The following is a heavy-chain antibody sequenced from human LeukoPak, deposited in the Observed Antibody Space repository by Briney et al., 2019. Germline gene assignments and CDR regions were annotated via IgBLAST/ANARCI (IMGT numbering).Heavy chain of an antibody. D-gene: IGHD3-22*01. J-gene: IGHJ3*02. CDR2: IWYDGSNK. CDR1: GFTFSSYG. Sequence: GRPLRLSCAASGFTFSSYGMHWVRQAPGKGLEWVAVIWYDGSNKYYADSVKGRFTISRDNSKNTLYLQMNSLRAEDTAVYYCAKDYYDSSGYPRYAFDIWGQGTMVTVSS. CDR3: AKDYYDSSGYPRYAFDI. V-gene: IGHV3-33*06.